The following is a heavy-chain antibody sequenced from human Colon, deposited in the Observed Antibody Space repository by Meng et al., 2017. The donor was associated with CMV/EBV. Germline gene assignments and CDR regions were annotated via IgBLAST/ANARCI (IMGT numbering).Heavy chain of an antibody. Sequence: QLPLQESGPGLGKPSEPLSLTCTVSGGSISSSSYYWGWIRQPPGKGLEWIGSIYYSGSTYYNPSLKSRVTISVDTFKNQFSLKLSSVTAADTAVYYCARAAAAGEYYFDYWGQGTLVTVSS. J-gene: IGHJ4*02. CDR3: ARAAAAGEYYFDY. CDR2: IYYSGST. D-gene: IGHD6-13*01. V-gene: IGHV4-39*07. CDR1: GGSISSSSYY.